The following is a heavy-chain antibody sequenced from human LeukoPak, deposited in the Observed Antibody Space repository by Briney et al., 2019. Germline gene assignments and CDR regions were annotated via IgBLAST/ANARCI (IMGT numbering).Heavy chain of an antibody. Sequence: ASVKVSCKASGYTFTSYGISWVRQAPGQGLEWMGWISAYNGNTNYAQKLQGRVTMTTDTSTSTAYSELRSLRSDDTAVYYCARDYYGSATTDYWGQKTLVTVSS. V-gene: IGHV1-18*01. CDR3: ARDYYGSATTDY. J-gene: IGHJ4*02. CDR1: GYTFTSYG. CDR2: ISAYNGNT. D-gene: IGHD3-10*01.